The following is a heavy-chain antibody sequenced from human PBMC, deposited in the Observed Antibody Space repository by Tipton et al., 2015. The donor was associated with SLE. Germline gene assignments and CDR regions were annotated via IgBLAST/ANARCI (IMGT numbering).Heavy chain of an antibody. CDR3: AKMPMTSTRFDAFDI. CDR2: ICGSGGST. D-gene: IGHD2-2*01. J-gene: IGHJ3*02. CDR1: GFTFSSYA. Sequence: GSLRLSCAASGFTFSSYAMSWVRQAPVKGLEWVSAICGSGGSTYYADSVKGRFTISRDNSRKTLYLQMNSLRAEDTAVYYCAKMPMTSTRFDAFDIWGQGTMVTVSS. V-gene: IGHV3-23*01.